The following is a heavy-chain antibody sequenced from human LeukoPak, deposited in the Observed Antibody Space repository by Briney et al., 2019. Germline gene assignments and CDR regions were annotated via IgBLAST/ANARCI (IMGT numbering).Heavy chain of an antibody. D-gene: IGHD2-21*01. CDR1: GFSFGSYW. J-gene: IGHJ3*02. V-gene: IGHV3-7*01. CDR2: IKQDGSEK. CDR3: AKYCGGDCDQGAFDI. Sequence: GGSLRLSCAASGFSFGSYWMSWVRQAPGKGLEWVANIKQDGSEKYYVDSVKSRFTISRDNAKNSLHLQMNSLRAEDTAVYYCAKYCGGDCDQGAFDIWGQGTMVTVSS.